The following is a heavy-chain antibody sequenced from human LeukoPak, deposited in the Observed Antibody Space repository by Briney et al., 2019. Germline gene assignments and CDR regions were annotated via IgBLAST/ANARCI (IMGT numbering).Heavy chain of an antibody. CDR2: MSPNSGNT. D-gene: IGHD2-2*01. CDR1: GYTFTGYY. J-gene: IGHJ4*02. V-gene: IGHV1-8*02. CDR3: AREAGDILVVPYY. Sequence: ASVKVSCKASGYTFTGYYMHWVRQATGRGLEWMGWMSPNSGNTGYAQKFQGRITMTRNTSISTAYMELSSLRSEDTAVYYCAREAGDILVVPYYWGQGALVTVSS.